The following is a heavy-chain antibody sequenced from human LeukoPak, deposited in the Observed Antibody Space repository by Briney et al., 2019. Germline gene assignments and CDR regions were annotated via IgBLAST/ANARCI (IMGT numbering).Heavy chain of an antibody. V-gene: IGHV3-21*01. CDR3: ARDRPTRYYDSSGQDAFDI. D-gene: IGHD3-22*01. Sequence: RGSLRLSCAASGFTFSSYSMNWVRQAPGKGLEWVSSISSSSSYIYYADSVKGRFTISRDNAKNSLYLQMNSLRAEDTAVYYCARDRPTRYYDSSGQDAFDIWGQGTMVTVSS. J-gene: IGHJ3*02. CDR1: GFTFSSYS. CDR2: ISSSSSYI.